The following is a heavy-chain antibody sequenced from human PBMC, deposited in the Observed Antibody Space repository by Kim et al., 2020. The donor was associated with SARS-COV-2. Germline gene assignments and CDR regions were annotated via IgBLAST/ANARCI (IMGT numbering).Heavy chain of an antibody. CDR1: GGSISSSNYW. J-gene: IGHJ5*01. CDR3: ASNEYSNTGGWFDS. V-gene: IGHV4-39*01. Sequence: SENLSLTCTVSGGSISSSNYWWDWIRQPPGKGLEWIGSLGYIGTTPYNPSLKSRVTIFVATSKNQFSLRLTSVTAADTAIYYCASNEYSNTGGWFDSWGQGSLVTVSS. D-gene: IGHD6-6*01. CDR2: LGYIGTT.